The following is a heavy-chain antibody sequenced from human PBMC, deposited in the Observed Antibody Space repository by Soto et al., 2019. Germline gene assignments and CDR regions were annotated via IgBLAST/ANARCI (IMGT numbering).Heavy chain of an antibody. Sequence: EVQLVESGGGLIQPGGSLRLSCAASGFTVSSNYMSWVRQAPGKGLEWVSVIYTGGSTSYADSVKGRFTISRDNSKNTLYLQMNSLRAEDTAVYYCARGGGGWDEGLDIWGQGTMVTVAS. CDR3: ARGGGGWDEGLDI. J-gene: IGHJ3*02. CDR1: GFTVSSNY. D-gene: IGHD1-26*01. V-gene: IGHV3-53*01. CDR2: IYTGGST.